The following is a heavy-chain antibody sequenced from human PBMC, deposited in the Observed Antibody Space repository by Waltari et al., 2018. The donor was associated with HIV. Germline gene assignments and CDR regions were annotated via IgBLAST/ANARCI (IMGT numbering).Heavy chain of an antibody. D-gene: IGHD1-1*01. Sequence: QVQLVQSGAEVKKPGASVKVSCKVSGYTLTELSMHWVRKTPGKGLEWMGVFDPEDGEPIYAQKFQGRFTMAEDTSTDTAYMDLSSLRSEDTAVYYCATDMEANYYYYGMDVWGQGTTVTVSS. CDR1: GYTLTELS. V-gene: IGHV1-24*01. CDR3: ATDMEANYYYYGMDV. CDR2: FDPEDGEP. J-gene: IGHJ6*02.